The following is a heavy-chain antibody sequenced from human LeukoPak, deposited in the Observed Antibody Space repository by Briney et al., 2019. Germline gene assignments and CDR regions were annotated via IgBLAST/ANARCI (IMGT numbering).Heavy chain of an antibody. Sequence: PGGSLRLSCAASGFTFDDYVMHWVRQAPGKGLEWVSGISWNSGSIGYADSVKGRFTISRDNAKNTLYLQMNSLRAEDTAVYYCAKDRAWELLGGHFDYWGQGTLVTVSS. J-gene: IGHJ4*02. CDR3: AKDRAWELLGGHFDY. D-gene: IGHD1-26*01. CDR1: GFTFDDYV. V-gene: IGHV3-9*01. CDR2: ISWNSGSI.